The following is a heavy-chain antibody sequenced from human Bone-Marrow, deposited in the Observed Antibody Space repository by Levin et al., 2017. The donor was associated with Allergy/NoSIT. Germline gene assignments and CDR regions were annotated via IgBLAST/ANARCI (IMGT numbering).Heavy chain of an antibody. J-gene: IGHJ4*02. CDR2: ISGDGETT. CDR3: ARETPAFDY. Sequence: GGSLRLSCAASGFSFTSFAMTWVRQAPGKGLEWVSSISGDGETTHYADSVKGRFAISRVNSKNTLHLQMNSLRDEDTAVYYCARETPAFDYWGQGTLVTVSS. CDR1: GFSFTSFA. V-gene: IGHV3-23*01.